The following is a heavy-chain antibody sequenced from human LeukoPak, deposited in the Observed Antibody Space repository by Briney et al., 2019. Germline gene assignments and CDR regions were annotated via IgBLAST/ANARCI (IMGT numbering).Heavy chain of an antibody. J-gene: IGHJ4*02. D-gene: IGHD2/OR15-2a*01. Sequence: GGSLRLSCAASGFTFSSYAMSWVRQAPGKGLEWVSTISGSGGNTYYADSVKGRFTISRDNSKNTLYLQMNSLRAEETAVYYCAKDGENFDYWGQGTLVTVSS. CDR1: GFTFSSYA. CDR2: ISGSGGNT. V-gene: IGHV3-23*01. CDR3: AKDGENFDY.